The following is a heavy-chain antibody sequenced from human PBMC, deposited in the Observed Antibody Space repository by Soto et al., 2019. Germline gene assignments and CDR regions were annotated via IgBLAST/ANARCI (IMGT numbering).Heavy chain of an antibody. CDR1: GFSFSSYA. J-gene: IGHJ4*01. D-gene: IGHD1-7*01. Sequence: GGSLRLSCAASGFSFSSYAMSWVRQAPGKGLQWVSGISGSGGSTYYADSVKGRFTISRDNSKNTLYLQLNSLRSDDTATFYCAKIVGMGTTRDLLWGGGHDYWGHGTLVTVSS. V-gene: IGHV3-23*01. CDR2: ISGSGGST. CDR3: AKIVGMGTTRDLLWGGGHDY.